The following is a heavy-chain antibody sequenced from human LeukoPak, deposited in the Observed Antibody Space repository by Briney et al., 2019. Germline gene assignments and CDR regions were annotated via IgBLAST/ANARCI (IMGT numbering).Heavy chain of an antibody. Sequence: SETLSLTCTVSGGSISSYYWSWVRQPARKGLEWIGRIYTSGSTNYNPSLKSRVTMSVDTSKNQFSLKLSSVTAADTAVYYCRIFGDPYWYFDLWGRGTLVTVSS. CDR3: RIFGDPYWYFDL. V-gene: IGHV4-4*07. D-gene: IGHD3-3*01. CDR2: IYTSGST. J-gene: IGHJ2*01. CDR1: GGSISSYY.